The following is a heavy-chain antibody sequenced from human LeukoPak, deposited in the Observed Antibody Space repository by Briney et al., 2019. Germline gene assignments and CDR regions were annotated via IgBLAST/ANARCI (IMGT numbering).Heavy chain of an antibody. V-gene: IGHV3-21*01. D-gene: IGHD2-15*01. CDR2: ISSSSSYI. J-gene: IGHJ4*02. Sequence: GGSLRLSCAASGFTFSSYSMNWVRQAPGKGLEWVSSISSSSSYIYYADSVKGRFTISRDNSKNTLYLQMNSLRAEDTAVYYCASILGYCSGGSCYRDNDYWGQGTLVTVSS. CDR1: GFTFSSYS. CDR3: ASILGYCSGGSCYRDNDY.